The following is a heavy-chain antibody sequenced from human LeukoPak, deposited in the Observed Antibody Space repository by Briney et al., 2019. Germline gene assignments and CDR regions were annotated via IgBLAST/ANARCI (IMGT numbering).Heavy chain of an antibody. CDR2: IIPILGIA. V-gene: IGHV1-69*04. D-gene: IGHD6-6*01. Sequence: RASVKVSCTASGGTFSSYAISWVRQAPGQGLEWMGRIIPILGIANYAQKFQGRVTITADKSTSTAYMELSSLRSEDTAVYYCARLPLSYPKSSSSGNYYYYGMDVWGQGTTVTVSS. CDR1: GGTFSSYA. J-gene: IGHJ6*02. CDR3: ARLPLSYPKSSSSGNYYYYGMDV.